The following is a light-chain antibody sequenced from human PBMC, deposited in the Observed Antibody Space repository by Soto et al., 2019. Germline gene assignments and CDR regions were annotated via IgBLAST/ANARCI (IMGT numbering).Light chain of an antibody. V-gene: IGKV1-39*01. CDR3: QQSYSNPWT. J-gene: IGKJ1*01. CDR1: QRIGTN. Sequence: DIQMTQSPSSLSASVGDRVTITCRTCQRIGTNLNWYHEKPGKAPKLLIYAASSLQSGVPSRFSGSGSGTDFTLTISSLQPEDFATYYCQQSYSNPWTFGQGTKVEIK. CDR2: AAS.